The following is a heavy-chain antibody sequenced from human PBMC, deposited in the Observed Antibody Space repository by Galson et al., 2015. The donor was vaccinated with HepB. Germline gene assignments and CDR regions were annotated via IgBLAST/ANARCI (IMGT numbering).Heavy chain of an antibody. Sequence: SLRLSCAASGFTVSGNYMSWVRQAPGKGLEWVSVIYSGGSTYYADSVKGRFTISRDNSKNTLYLQMNSLRAEDTAVYYCARETGYSSGWFDYWGQGTLVTVSS. CDR2: IYSGGST. V-gene: IGHV3-53*01. CDR1: GFTVSGNY. D-gene: IGHD6-19*01. CDR3: ARETGYSSGWFDY. J-gene: IGHJ4*02.